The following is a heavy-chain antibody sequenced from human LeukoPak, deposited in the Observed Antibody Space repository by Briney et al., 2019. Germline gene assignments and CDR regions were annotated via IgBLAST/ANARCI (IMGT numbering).Heavy chain of an antibody. D-gene: IGHD4-17*01. CDR2: ISYDGRNT. CDR1: GFTFGSYS. Sequence: GGSLRLSCAASGFTFGSYSMHWVRQAPGKGLEWVAVISYDGRNTYYAKSVKGRFTISRDDSKNTLYLQMNSLRADDTAVYYCARNSVTTGYYFDYWGLGTLVTVSS. V-gene: IGHV3-30*04. CDR3: ARNSVTTGYYFDY. J-gene: IGHJ4*02.